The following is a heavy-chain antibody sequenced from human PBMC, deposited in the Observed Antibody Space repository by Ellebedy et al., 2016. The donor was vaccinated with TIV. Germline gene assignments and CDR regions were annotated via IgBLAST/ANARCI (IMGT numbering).Heavy chain of an antibody. CDR3: VKHPYSSSWYMEWYFDY. CDR2: IGSDGGST. CDR1: GFTFRSYA. J-gene: IGHJ4*02. D-gene: IGHD6-13*01. V-gene: IGHV3-64D*06. Sequence: GESLKISCSASGFTFRSYAMHWVRQAPGKGLEYVSGIGSDGGSTYYADSVKGRFTISRDNSKNTLYLQMSSLRAEDTAVYYCVKHPYSSSWYMEWYFDYWGQGTLVTVSS.